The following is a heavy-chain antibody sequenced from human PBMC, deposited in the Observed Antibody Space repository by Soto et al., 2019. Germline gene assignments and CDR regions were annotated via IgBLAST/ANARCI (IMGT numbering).Heavy chain of an antibody. CDR3: TRPGRGYDPPYYYMDV. J-gene: IGHJ6*03. D-gene: IGHD5-12*01. Sequence: EVQLVESWGGLVQPGGSLKLSCAASGFTFSGSAMHWVRQASGKGLEWVGRIRSKANSYATAYAASVKGRFTISRDDSKNTAYLQMNSLKTEDTAVYYCTRPGRGYDPPYYYMDVWGKGTTVTVSS. V-gene: IGHV3-73*01. CDR2: IRSKANSYAT. CDR1: GFTFSGSA.